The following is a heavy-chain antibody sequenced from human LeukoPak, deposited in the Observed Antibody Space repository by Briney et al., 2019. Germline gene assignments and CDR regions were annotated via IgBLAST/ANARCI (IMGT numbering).Heavy chain of an antibody. CDR1: EFTFGYYA. D-gene: IGHD4-11*01. CDR2: IRSKAYGGTT. Sequence: GGSLRLSCTASEFTFGYYAISWVRQAPGKRLEWVGFIRSKAYGGTTEYTASVKGRFTISRDDSKSIAYLQMNSLRTEDTAVYYCPRAPYSNYVKRDCWGQGTLVTVSS. CDR3: PRAPYSNYVKRDC. J-gene: IGHJ4*02. V-gene: IGHV3-49*04.